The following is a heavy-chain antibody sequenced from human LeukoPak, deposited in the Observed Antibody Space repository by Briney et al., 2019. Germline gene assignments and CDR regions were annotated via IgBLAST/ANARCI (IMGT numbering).Heavy chain of an antibody. D-gene: IGHD3-3*01. V-gene: IGHV3-48*03. CDR1: GFTFSSYE. CDR2: ISSSGSTI. Sequence: GGSLRLSCAASGFTFSSYEMNWVRQAPGKGLEWVSYISSSGSTIYYADSVKGRFTISRDNAKNSLYLQMSSLRAEDTAVYCCARDSYPAYDFWSGYYWLDYWGQGTLVTVSS. J-gene: IGHJ4*02. CDR3: ARDSYPAYDFWSGYYWLDY.